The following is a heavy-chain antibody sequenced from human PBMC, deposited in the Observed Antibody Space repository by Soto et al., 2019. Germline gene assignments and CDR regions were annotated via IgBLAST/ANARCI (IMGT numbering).Heavy chain of an antibody. CDR1: GFTFSSYW. CDR2: IKQDGSEK. V-gene: IGHV3-7*01. CDR3: ARAMYSGSYHGIGY. D-gene: IGHD1-26*01. Sequence: PGGSLRLSCAASGFTFSSYWMSWVRQAPGKGLEWVANIKQDGSEKYYVDSVKGRFTISRDNAKNSLYLQMNSLRAEDTAVYYCARAMYSGSYHGIGYWGQGTLVTVSS. J-gene: IGHJ4*02.